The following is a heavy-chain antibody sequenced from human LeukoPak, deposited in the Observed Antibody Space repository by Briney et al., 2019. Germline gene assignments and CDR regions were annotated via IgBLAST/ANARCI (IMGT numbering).Heavy chain of an antibody. V-gene: IGHV4-31*03. CDR3: ARTTVRNRIDY. CDR1: GGSISSGGYY. Sequence: SETLSLTCTVSGGSISSGGYYWSWIRQHPGKGLEWIGYIYYSGSTYYNPSLKSRVTISVDTSKNQFSLKLSSVTAADTAVYHCARTTVRNRIDYWGQGTLVTVSS. CDR2: IYYSGST. D-gene: IGHD4-17*01. J-gene: IGHJ4*02.